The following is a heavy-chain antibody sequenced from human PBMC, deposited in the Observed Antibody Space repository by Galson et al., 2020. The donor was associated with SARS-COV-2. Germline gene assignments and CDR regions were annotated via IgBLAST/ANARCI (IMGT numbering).Heavy chain of an antibody. D-gene: IGHD1-7*01. Sequence: ESLKISCAASGFTFSSYGMHWVRQAPGKGLEWIGEINHSASTNYNPSLKSRVTMSVDTSKNQFSLNLTSVTAADTAVYYCARGPQELIENDGFDSWGQGTMVTVSS. J-gene: IGHJ3*02. V-gene: IGHV4-34*01. CDR3: ARGPQELIENDGFDS. CDR1: GFTFSSYG. CDR2: INHSAST.